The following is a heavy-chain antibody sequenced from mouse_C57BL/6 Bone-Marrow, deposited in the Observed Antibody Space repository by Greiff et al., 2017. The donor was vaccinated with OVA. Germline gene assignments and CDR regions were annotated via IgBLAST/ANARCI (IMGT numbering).Heavy chain of an antibody. CDR1: GYTFTSYW. J-gene: IGHJ1*03. CDR3: ARGGITTVVAHWYFDG. CDR2: IDPNSGGT. V-gene: IGHV1-72*01. Sequence: QVQLQQPGAELVKPGASVKLSCKASGYTFTSYWMHWVKQRPGRGLEWIGRIDPNSGGTKYNEKFKSKATLTVDKPSSTAYMQLSSLTSEDSAVYYCARGGITTVVAHWYFDGWGTGTTVTVSS. D-gene: IGHD1-1*01.